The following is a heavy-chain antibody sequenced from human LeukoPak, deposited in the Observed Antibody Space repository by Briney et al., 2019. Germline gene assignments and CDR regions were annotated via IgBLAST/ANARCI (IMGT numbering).Heavy chain of an antibody. J-gene: IGHJ6*02. CDR2: ISYDGSNK. CDR3: ARALPKRTALGRYYDFWSGYYTAYGMDV. CDR1: GLTFSSHW. D-gene: IGHD3-3*01. Sequence: GGSLRLSCAASGLTFSSHWMHWVRQAPGKGLEWVAVISYDGSNKYYADSVKGRFTISRDNSKNTLYLQMNSPRAEDTAVYYCARALPKRTALGRYYDFWSGYYTAYGMDVWGQGTTVTVSS. V-gene: IGHV3-30-3*01.